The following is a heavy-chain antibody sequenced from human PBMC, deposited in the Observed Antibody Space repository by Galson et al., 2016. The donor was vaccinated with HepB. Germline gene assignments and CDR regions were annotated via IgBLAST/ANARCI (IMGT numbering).Heavy chain of an antibody. J-gene: IGHJ4*02. Sequence: SLRLSCAASGFTFSGSAMHWVRQASGKGLEWVGRIRSKANNYATAYAASLKGRFTISRDDSKNTAYLQMKSLKTEDTAVYYCTSLTIFGVVTNYWGQGTLVTVSS. V-gene: IGHV3-73*01. D-gene: IGHD3-3*01. CDR2: IRSKANNYAT. CDR3: TSLTIFGVVTNY. CDR1: GFTFSGSA.